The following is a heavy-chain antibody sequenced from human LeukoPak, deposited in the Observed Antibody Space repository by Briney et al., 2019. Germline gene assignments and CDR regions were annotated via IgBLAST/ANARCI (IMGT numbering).Heavy chain of an antibody. CDR1: GYTFTTYA. CDR3: GRYDAGFDC. J-gene: IGHJ4*02. V-gene: IGHV1-3*01. D-gene: IGHD3-10*01. CDR2: INVGNGNT. Sequence: ASVKVSCKASGYTFTTYAIHWVRQAPGQKPEWMGWINVGNGNTKYSQNLHRRIPVTTDTSGSTAYMELSSLRSEDAALYYWGRYDAGFDCWGQGTLVTVSS.